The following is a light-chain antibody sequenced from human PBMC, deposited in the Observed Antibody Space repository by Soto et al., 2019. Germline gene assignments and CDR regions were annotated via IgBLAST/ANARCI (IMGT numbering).Light chain of an antibody. Sequence: DIQMTQAPSSLSATVVYSVTMSCRASQTISTYVNWYQQKPGQAPTLLIFTASTLQSGVPSRFSGSGSGTDFTLTISNVQPEDFATYYCQQSYSTPPTFGQGTRLEIK. CDR2: TAS. CDR3: QQSYSTPPT. J-gene: IGKJ5*01. V-gene: IGKV1-39*01. CDR1: QTISTY.